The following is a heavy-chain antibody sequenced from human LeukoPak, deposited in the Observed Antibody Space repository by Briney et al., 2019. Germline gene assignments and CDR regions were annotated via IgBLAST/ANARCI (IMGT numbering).Heavy chain of an antibody. CDR1: GGSITLTDYY. CDR2: ISHSRTS. J-gene: IGHJ4*02. D-gene: IGHD1-26*01. Sequence: PSETLSLTCTVSGGSITLTDYYWGWIRPPPGKGLEWIGTISHSRTSYYNPSLQSRVSISVDKSKNQFSLNVKAVTAADTAVYYCTTREPHRQRTPGDYWGPGTLVTVSS. CDR3: TTREPHRQRTPGDY. V-gene: IGHV4-39*01.